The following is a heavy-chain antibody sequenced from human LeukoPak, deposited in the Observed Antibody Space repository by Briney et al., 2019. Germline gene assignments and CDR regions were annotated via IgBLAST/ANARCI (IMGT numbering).Heavy chain of an antibody. CDR2: IYYSGST. CDR1: GGSISSSSYY. J-gene: IGHJ6*03. D-gene: IGHD3-3*02. V-gene: IGHV4-39*07. CDR3: ARIARYSIRRQTYYMDV. Sequence: PSETLSLTCAVSGGSISSSSYYWGWIRQPPGKGLEWIGSIYYSGSTYYNPSLKSRVTISEDASKSRFSLKLTSVTAADTAVYYCARIARYSIRRQTYYMDVWGRGTTVTVSS.